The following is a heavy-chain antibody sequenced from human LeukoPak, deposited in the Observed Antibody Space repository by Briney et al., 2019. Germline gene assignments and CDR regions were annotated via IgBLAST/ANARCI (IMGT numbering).Heavy chain of an antibody. Sequence: PGRSLRLSCAASGFTFSSYAMHWVRQAPGKGLEWVAVISYDGSSKYYADSVKGRFTISRDNSKNTLYLQMNSLRAEDTAVYYCARGYQMAGGYFDYWGQGTLVTVSS. CDR1: GFTFSSYA. D-gene: IGHD5-24*01. CDR2: ISYDGSSK. CDR3: ARGYQMAGGYFDY. J-gene: IGHJ4*02. V-gene: IGHV3-30*04.